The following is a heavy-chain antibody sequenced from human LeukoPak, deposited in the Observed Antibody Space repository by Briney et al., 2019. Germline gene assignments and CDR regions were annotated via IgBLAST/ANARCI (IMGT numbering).Heavy chain of an antibody. D-gene: IGHD3-16*02. CDR3: ARDLRLGELSEYFDY. J-gene: IGHJ4*02. CDR1: GYTFTSYG. CDR2: ISAYNGNT. V-gene: IGHV1-18*01. Sequence: ASVKVSCKASGYTFTSYGISWVRQAPGQGLEWMGWISAYNGNTNYAQKLQGRVTMTTDTSTSTAYMELRSLRSDDTAAYYCARDLRLGELSEYFDYWGQGTLVTVSS.